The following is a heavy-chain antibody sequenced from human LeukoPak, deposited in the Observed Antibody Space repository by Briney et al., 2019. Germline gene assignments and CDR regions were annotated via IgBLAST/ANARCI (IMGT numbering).Heavy chain of an antibody. Sequence: GGSLRLSCAASGFTFSSYGMHWVRQAPGKGLEWVAVISYDGSNKYYADSVKGRFTISRDNSKNTLYLQMNSLRAEDTAVYYCAKDIVVVPAAIDYYYYYGMDVWGQGTTVTVSS. V-gene: IGHV3-30*18. CDR3: AKDIVVVPAAIDYYYYYGMDV. CDR2: ISYDGSNK. J-gene: IGHJ6*02. CDR1: GFTFSSYG. D-gene: IGHD2-2*01.